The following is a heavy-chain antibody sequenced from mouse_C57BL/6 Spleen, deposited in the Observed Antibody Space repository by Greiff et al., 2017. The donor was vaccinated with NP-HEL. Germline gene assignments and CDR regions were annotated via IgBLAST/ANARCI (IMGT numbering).Heavy chain of an antibody. V-gene: IGHV1-4*01. CDR1: GYTFTSYT. J-gene: IGHJ1*01. CDR3: ARSLYDGYYDWYFDV. D-gene: IGHD2-3*01. CDR2: INPSSGYN. Sequence: QVQLQQSGAELARPGASVKMSCKASGYTFTSYTMHWVKQRPGQGLEWIGYINPSSGYNKYNQKFKDKATLTADKSSSTAYMQLSSLTSEDSAVYYCARSLYDGYYDWYFDVWGAGTTVTISS.